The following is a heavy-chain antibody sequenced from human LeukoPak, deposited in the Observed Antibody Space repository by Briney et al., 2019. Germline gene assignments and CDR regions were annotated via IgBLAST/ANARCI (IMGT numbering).Heavy chain of an antibody. V-gene: IGHV1-8*03. CDR2: MNPNSGNT. J-gene: IGHJ6*03. D-gene: IGHD2-2*01. CDR1: GYTFSSYD. CDR3: ARGRRYCSSISCYYMDV. Sequence: GASVKVSCKASGYTFSSYDINWVRQATGQGPEWMGWMNPNSGNTGYAQKFQGRVTITMSTSITTAYMELSSLRSEDTAVYYCARGRRYCSSISCYYMDVWGKGTTVTVSS.